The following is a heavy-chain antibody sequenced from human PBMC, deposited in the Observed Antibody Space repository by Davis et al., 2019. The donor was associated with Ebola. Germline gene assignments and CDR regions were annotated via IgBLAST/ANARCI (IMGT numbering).Heavy chain of an antibody. D-gene: IGHD1-7*01. J-gene: IGHJ4*02. CDR2: IIPIFGTA. V-gene: IGHV1-69*13. CDR1: GGTFSSYA. Sequence: SVKVSCKASGGTFSSYAISWVRQAPGHGLEWMGGIIPIFGTANYAQKFQGRVTITADESTSTAYMELSSLRSEDTAVYYCARESGGITGTMGTYWGQGTLVTVSS. CDR3: ARESGGITGTMGTY.